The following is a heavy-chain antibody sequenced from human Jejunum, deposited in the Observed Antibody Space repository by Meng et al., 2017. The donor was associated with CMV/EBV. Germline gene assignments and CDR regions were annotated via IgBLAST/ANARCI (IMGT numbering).Heavy chain of an antibody. CDR3: TRGLGSYGSRIDY. V-gene: IGHV4-39*07. CDR2: IYYSGTT. Sequence: GGSFTRSNYYWGWIRQPPGKGLEWIGNIYYSGTTYYNPSLKSRGTISVDTSKNQFSLKLSSVTAADTAVYYCTRGLGSYGSRIDYWGQGTLVTVSS. D-gene: IGHD5-18*01. CDR1: GGSFTRSNYY. J-gene: IGHJ4*02.